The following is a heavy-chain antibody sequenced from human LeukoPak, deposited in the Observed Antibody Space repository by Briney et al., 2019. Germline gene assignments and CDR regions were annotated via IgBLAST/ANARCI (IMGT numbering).Heavy chain of an antibody. V-gene: IGHV3-23*01. D-gene: IGHD3-9*01. J-gene: IGHJ4*02. Sequence: HSGGSLRLPCAASGFTFSSYAMNWVRRAPGKGLEWVAGISSGDRTFHAESVKGRFTISRDKSKDTLYLQMNSLRAEDTAVYYCAKDATASPYFHWFDNWGQGTQVIVSS. CDR2: ISSGDRT. CDR3: AKDATASPYFHWFDN. CDR1: GFTFSSYA.